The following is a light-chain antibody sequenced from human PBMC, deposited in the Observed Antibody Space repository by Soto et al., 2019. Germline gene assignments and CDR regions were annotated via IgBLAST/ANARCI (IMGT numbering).Light chain of an antibody. CDR3: QQYYSYPPMT. CDR1: QGISSY. Sequence: AIRMTQSPSSFSASTGDRVTITCRASQGISSYLAWYQQKPGKAPKLLIYAASTRQSGVPSRFSGSGSGTDFTLTISCLQSEDFATYYCQQYYSYPPMTFGQGTKVEIK. CDR2: AAS. V-gene: IGKV1-8*01. J-gene: IGKJ1*01.